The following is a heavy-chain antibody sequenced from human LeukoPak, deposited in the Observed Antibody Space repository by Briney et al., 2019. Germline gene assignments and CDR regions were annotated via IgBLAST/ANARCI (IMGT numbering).Heavy chain of an antibody. V-gene: IGHV1-18*01. CDR3: ARGGQRRGLVDWHVVPYYYYMDV. CDR1: DFSFRNYA. Sequence: GASVKVSCKAYDFSFRNYAISWVRQAPGQGLEWMGRITVYNGNTNYAPKLQGRVTMTTDTSTSTAYMELSRLRSDDTAVYYCARGGQRRGLVDWHVVPYYYYMDVWGKGTTVTISS. CDR2: ITVYNGNT. D-gene: IGHD2-21*01. J-gene: IGHJ6*03.